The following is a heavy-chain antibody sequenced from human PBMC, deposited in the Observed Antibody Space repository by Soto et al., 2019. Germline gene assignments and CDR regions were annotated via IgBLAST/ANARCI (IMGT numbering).Heavy chain of an antibody. J-gene: IGHJ6*02. D-gene: IGHD2-8*01. CDR2: IYPGDSDT. CDR1: GYSFTSYW. CDR3: ARGCTNGVCPYGMDV. V-gene: IGHV5-51*01. Sequence: GESLKISCKGSGYSFTSYWIGWVRQMPGKGLEWMGIIYPGDSDTRYSPSFQGQVTISADKSISTAYLQWSSLKASDTAMYYCARGCTNGVCPYGMDVWGQGTTVTVSS.